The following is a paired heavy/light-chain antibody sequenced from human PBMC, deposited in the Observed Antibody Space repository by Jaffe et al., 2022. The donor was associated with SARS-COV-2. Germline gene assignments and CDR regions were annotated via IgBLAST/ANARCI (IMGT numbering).Light chain of an antibody. CDR2: AAS. Sequence: DIQLTQSPSFLSASVGDRVTITCRASQGISSYLAWYQQKPGKAPNLLIYAASTLQSGVPSRFSGSGSGTEFTLTISSLQPEDFATYYCQQLNSYPRTFGPGTKVDIK. J-gene: IGKJ3*01. V-gene: IGKV1-9*01. CDR3: QQLNSYPRT. CDR1: QGISSY.
Heavy chain of an antibody. CDR3: VRDADSGGFGAPYKY. J-gene: IGHJ4*02. D-gene: IGHD3-22*01. V-gene: IGHV1-69*01. CDR2: IIPIFGTA. Sequence: QVQLVQSGAEVKKPGSSVKVSCKASGGTFSRYAISWVRQAPGQGLEWMGGIIPIFGTANYAQKFQGRVTIAADESTSTAYMQLSSLRSEDTAMYYCVRDADSGGFGAPYKYWGQGTLVSVSS. CDR1: GGTFSRYA.